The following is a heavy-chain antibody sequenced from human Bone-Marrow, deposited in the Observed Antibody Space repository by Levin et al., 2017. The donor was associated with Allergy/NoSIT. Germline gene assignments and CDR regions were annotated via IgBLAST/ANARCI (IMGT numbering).Heavy chain of an antibody. V-gene: IGHV3-33*01. Sequence: GGSLRLSCAASGFNFRTYGMHWVRQAPGKGLEWLGIIWYDGSIIKYADSVKGRFTISRDSSGNTVFLRINSLRAEDTAVYYCLWGRYTETPYWGQGTPVTVSS. D-gene: IGHD3-16*01. CDR1: GFNFRTYG. J-gene: IGHJ4*02. CDR2: IWYDGSII. CDR3: LWGRYTETPY.